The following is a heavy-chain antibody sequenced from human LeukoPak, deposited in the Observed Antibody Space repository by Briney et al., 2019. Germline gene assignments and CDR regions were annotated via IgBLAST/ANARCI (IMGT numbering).Heavy chain of an antibody. J-gene: IGHJ3*01. D-gene: IGHD4-17*01. CDR3: ARGLGSGDYVANAFDF. V-gene: IGHV3-21*01. CDR2: ISGSGSYI. CDR1: GFIFSSYA. Sequence: GGSLRLSCAASGFIFSSYAMNWVRQAPGKGLEWLSSISGSGSYIDYADTMKGRFTISRDNAKKSVYLHMSRLRAEDTAVYYCARGLGSGDYVANAFDFWGRGTTVSVS.